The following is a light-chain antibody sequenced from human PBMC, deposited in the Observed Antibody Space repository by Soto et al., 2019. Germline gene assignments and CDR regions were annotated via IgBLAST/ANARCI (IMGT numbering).Light chain of an antibody. CDR3: QQSDSTPYT. Sequence: DIQMPQSPSSLSSSVADRVTITCRASQTISTYLNWYQQKPGKAPRLLIYDASSLLSGVPSRFSGSGSGTDFTLTIASLQPEDFSTYYCQQSDSTPYTFGQGTKVEI. CDR1: QTISTY. CDR2: DAS. J-gene: IGKJ2*01. V-gene: IGKV1-39*01.